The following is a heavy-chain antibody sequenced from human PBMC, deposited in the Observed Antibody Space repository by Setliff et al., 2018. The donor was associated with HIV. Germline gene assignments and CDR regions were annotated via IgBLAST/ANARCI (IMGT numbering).Heavy chain of an antibody. CDR1: GFTFSNYA. CDR3: ARSVIGYYYYGMDV. CDR2: LNGRGIAT. Sequence: LRLSCAASGFTFSNYAMAWVRQAPGKGLEWVSALNGRGIATYYADSVKGRFTISRDNSKNTLYLQMNSLRAEDTAVYYCARSVIGYYYYGMDVWGQGTLVTVSS. J-gene: IGHJ6*02. V-gene: IGHV3-23*01. D-gene: IGHD3-10*01.